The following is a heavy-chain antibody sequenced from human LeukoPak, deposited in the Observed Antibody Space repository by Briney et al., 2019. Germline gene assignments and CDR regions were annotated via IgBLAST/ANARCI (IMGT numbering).Heavy chain of an antibody. V-gene: IGHV1-2*06. CDR1: GYNFYDADSH. CDR2: IDPRSGGT. J-gene: IGHJ4*02. D-gene: IGHD1-1*01. Sequence: AASVKVSCNTFGYNFYDADSHLHRVRQAPRQGLEWMGRIDPRSGGTTYAQNLQGRVTMTWDTSITTGYMDLTRLRSDDTAMYYCARDKRGSLDYWGQGTPVVVSS. CDR3: ARDKRGSLDY.